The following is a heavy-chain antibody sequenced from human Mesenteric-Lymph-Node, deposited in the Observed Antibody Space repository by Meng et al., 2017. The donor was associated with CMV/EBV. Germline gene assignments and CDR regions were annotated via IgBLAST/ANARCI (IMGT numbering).Heavy chain of an antibody. D-gene: IGHD5-24*01. Sequence: ASVKVSCKASGYTFTGYYMHWVRQVPGQGLEWMGWINPDSGGTDYAQKFQGRVTMTRDTSTSTAWLYLRSLRSDDTAVYYCATNYLATTYPLQRYGMDVWGQGTTVTVSS. CDR1: GYTFTGYY. J-gene: IGHJ6*02. CDR3: ATNYLATTYPLQRYGMDV. CDR2: INPDSGGT. V-gene: IGHV1-2*02.